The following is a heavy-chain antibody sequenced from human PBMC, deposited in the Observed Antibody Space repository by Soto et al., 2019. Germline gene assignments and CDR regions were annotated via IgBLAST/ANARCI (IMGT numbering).Heavy chain of an antibody. CDR3: VKDRDSNSWPSRDV. V-gene: IGHV1-18*01. CDR1: GYTFTRNG. J-gene: IGHJ6*02. CDR2: ISPNSGNT. Sequence: QVHLVQSGAEVKKPGASVNVSCKTSGYTFTRNGISWVRQAPGQGLEWMGWISPNSGNTKYAQKLQGRVIMTPDTSTSTAYMELRSLRSDDTAVYYCVKDRDSNSWPSRDVWGPGTTVTVSS. D-gene: IGHD3-22*01.